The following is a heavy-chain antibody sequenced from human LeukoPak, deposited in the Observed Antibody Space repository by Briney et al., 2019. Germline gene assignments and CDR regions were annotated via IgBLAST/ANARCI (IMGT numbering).Heavy chain of an antibody. V-gene: IGHV4-34*01. D-gene: IGHD2-15*01. J-gene: IGHJ4*02. CDR3: ARAQQQGHIVVVVAAPYGDYYDY. CDR1: GGSFSGYY. CDR2: INHSGST. Sequence: SETLSLTCAVYGGSFSGYYWSWIRQPPGKGLEWIGEINHSGSTNYNPSLKSRVTTSVDTSKNQFSLKLSSVTAADTAVYYCARAQQQGHIVVVVAAPYGDYYDYWGQGTLVTVSA.